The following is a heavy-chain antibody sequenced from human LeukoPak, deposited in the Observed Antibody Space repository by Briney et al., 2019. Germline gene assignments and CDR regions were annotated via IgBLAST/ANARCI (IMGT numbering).Heavy chain of an antibody. J-gene: IGHJ4*02. D-gene: IGHD6-13*01. CDR1: GFTFSSYG. Sequence: PGRSLRPSCAASGFTFSSYGMHWVRQAPGKGLEWVAVISYDGSNKYYADSVKGRFTISRDNSKNTLYLQMNSLRAEDTAVYYCAKEGHGSSLDYWGQGTLVTVSS. CDR2: ISYDGSNK. V-gene: IGHV3-30*18. CDR3: AKEGHGSSLDY.